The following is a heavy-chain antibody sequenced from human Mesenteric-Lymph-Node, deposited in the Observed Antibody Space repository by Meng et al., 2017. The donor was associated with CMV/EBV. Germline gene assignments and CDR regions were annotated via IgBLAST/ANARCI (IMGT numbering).Heavy chain of an antibody. D-gene: IGHD6-19*01. J-gene: IGHJ4*02. Sequence: GESLKISCEASGFTVSSNFMSWVRQAPGKGLEWVSIIYSGTTSTYYADSVKGRFTISRDNSKNKVYLQMNSLRAEDTALYFCVKRHTSGWYAFDCWGQGTLVTVSS. CDR3: VKRHTSGWYAFDC. V-gene: IGHV3-23*03. CDR1: GFTVSSNF. CDR2: IYSGTTST.